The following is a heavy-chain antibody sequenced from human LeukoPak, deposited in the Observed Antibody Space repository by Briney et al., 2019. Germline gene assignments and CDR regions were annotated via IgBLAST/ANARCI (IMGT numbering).Heavy chain of an antibody. Sequence: PGGSLRLSCAASGFTFSSYSMNWIRQAPGKGLEWVSYISSSSSTIYYADSVKGRFTISRDNAKNSLYLQMNTLRAEDTAVYYCAIQTLVYSGSYWSWGQGTLVTVSS. CDR3: AIQTLVYSGSYWS. CDR2: ISSSSSTI. D-gene: IGHD1-26*01. J-gene: IGHJ4*02. V-gene: IGHV3-48*01. CDR1: GFTFSSYS.